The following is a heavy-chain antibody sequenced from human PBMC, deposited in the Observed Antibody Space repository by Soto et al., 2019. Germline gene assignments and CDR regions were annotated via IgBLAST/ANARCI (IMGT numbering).Heavy chain of an antibody. V-gene: IGHV1-69*13. D-gene: IGHD2-2*02. CDR3: AREEFCSSTSCYKNYYYAMDV. CDR1: GGTFSSYA. CDR2: IIPIFGTA. Sequence: GASVKVSCKAAGGTFSSYAISWVRQAPGQGLEWMGGIIPIFGTANYAQKFQGRVTITADESTSTAYIELSSLRSEDTAAYYCAREEFCSSTSCYKNYYYAMDVWGQGTTVTVSS. J-gene: IGHJ6*02.